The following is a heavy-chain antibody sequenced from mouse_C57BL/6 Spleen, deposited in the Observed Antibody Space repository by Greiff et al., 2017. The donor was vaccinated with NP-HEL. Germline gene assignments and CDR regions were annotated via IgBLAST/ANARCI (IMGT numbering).Heavy chain of an antibody. D-gene: IGHD2-4*01. Sequence: QVQLKQSGPELVKPGASVKISCKASGYAFSSSWMNWVKQRPGTGLEWIGRIYPGDGDTNYNGKFKGKATLTADKASSTAYMQLSSLTSEDSAVYFCARGLGYVDNWGQGTTLTVSS. CDR2: IYPGDGDT. CDR3: ARGLGYVDN. V-gene: IGHV1-82*01. J-gene: IGHJ2*01. CDR1: GYAFSSSW.